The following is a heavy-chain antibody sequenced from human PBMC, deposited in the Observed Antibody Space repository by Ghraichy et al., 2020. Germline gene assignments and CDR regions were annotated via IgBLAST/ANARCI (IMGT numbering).Heavy chain of an antibody. D-gene: IGHD6-13*01. CDR3: VKDRLSSWYLFDY. CDR1: GFTFSSYA. V-gene: IGHV3-64D*06. Sequence: GESLNTSCSASGFTFSSYAMHWVRQAPGKGLEYVSAISSNGGSTYYADSVKGRFTISRDNSKNTLYLQMSSLRAEDTAVYYCVKDRLSSWYLFDYWGQGTLVTVSS. CDR2: ISSNGGST. J-gene: IGHJ4*02.